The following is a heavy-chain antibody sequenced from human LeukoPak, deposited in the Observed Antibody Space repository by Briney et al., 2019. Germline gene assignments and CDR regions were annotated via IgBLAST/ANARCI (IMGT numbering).Heavy chain of an antibody. CDR3: AEIAGGAYFDY. Sequence: GGSLRLSCAASGFTFSRYWMHWVRQAPGKGLMWVSRISPDGSTTLYADSVKGRFTISRDNAKNTLYLQMNSLRAEDTAVYYCAEIAGGAYFDYWGQGTLVTVSS. J-gene: IGHJ4*02. CDR2: ISPDGSTT. V-gene: IGHV3-74*03. CDR1: GFTFSRYW. D-gene: IGHD2-21*01.